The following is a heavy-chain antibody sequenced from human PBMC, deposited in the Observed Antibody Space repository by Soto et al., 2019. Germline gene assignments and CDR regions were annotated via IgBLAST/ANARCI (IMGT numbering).Heavy chain of an antibody. J-gene: IGHJ5*02. D-gene: IGHD2-8*01. CDR2: ISYDGSNK. V-gene: IGHV3-30-3*01. Sequence: QVPLVESGGGVVQPGRSLRLSCAASGFTFSSYAMHWVRQAPGKGLEWVAVISYDGSNKYYADSVKGRFTISRDNSXNXLXXQMNSLRAEDTAVYYCARDLGYCTNGVCYGGWFDPWGQGTLVTVSS. CDR3: ARDLGYCTNGVCYGGWFDP. CDR1: GFTFSSYA.